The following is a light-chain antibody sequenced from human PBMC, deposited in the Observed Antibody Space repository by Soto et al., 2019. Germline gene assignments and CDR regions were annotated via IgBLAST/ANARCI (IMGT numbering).Light chain of an antibody. CDR2: GAS. CDR1: QSVDDN. J-gene: IGKJ2*01. Sequence: IVMTQSPATLSVSPGERATLSCRASQSVDDNLAWYQQKPGQAPRLLIYGASTRATGIPARFSGSGSGTEFTLTISGLQSEDFAVYYCQQYATTTYTFGQGTKVDIK. CDR3: QQYATTTYT. V-gene: IGKV3-15*01.